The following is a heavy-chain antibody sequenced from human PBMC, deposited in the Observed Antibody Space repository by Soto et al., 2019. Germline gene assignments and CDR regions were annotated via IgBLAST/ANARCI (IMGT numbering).Heavy chain of an antibody. V-gene: IGHV5-10-1*01. CDR3: ARQSPIVGATTNFDY. D-gene: IGHD1-26*01. CDR2: IDPSDSYI. J-gene: IGHJ4*02. Sequence: GESLKISCKASGYSFTSYWISWVRQMPGKGLEWMGRIDPSDSYIDYSPSFQGHVTIAVDKSTTTAYLQWSSLKASDTAIYYCARQSPIVGATTNFDYWGQGTLVTVSS. CDR1: GYSFTSYW.